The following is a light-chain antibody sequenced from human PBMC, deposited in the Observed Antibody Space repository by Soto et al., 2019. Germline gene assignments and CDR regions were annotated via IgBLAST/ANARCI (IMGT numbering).Light chain of an antibody. Sequence: QSALTQPPSVSGSPGQSVTISCTGTRSDVGSYHRVSWYQQPPGTAPKLMIYEVRDRPSGVPDRFSGSKSGNTASLTISGLQAEDEADYYRSSYTSSSTYVFGTGTKLTVL. CDR3: SSYTSSSTYV. CDR2: EVR. V-gene: IGLV2-18*02. CDR1: RSDVGSYHR. J-gene: IGLJ1*01.